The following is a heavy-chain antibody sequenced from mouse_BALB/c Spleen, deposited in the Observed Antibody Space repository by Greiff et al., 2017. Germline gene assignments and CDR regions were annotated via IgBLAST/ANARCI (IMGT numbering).Heavy chain of an antibody. CDR3: ATDFDY. CDR1: GFTLSSYA. Sequence: EVQRVESGGGLVKPGGSLKLSCAASGFTLSSYAVSWVRQTPEKRLEWVATISSGGSTYYPDSVKGRFTIFRYNARNILYLQMSSLRSEDTARYYCATDFDYWGQGTTLTVSS. J-gene: IGHJ2*01. V-gene: IGHV5-6-5*01. CDR2: ISSGGST.